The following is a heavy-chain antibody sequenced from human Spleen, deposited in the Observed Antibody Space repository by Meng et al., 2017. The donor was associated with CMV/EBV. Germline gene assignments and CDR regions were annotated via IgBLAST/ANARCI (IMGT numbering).Heavy chain of an antibody. V-gene: IGHV1-2*02. CDR2: INPNSGGT. CDR1: GYTFTGYY. J-gene: IGHJ5*02. Sequence: GESLKISCKASGYTFTGYYMHWVRQAPGQGLEWMGWINPNSGGTNYAQKFQGRVTMTRDTSISTAYMELSRLRSDDTAVYYCARDYGYCSSTSCYNNWFDPWGQGTLVTVSS. CDR3: ARDYGYCSSTSCYNNWFDP. D-gene: IGHD2-2*02.